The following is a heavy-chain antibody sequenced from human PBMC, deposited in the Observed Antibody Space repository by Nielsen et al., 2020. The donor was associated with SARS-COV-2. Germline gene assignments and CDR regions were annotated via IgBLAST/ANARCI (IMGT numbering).Heavy chain of an antibody. CDR1: GFTFSSYG. Sequence: GGSLRLSCAASGFTFSSYGMHWVRQAPGKGLEWVAVISYDGSNKYYADSVKGRFTISRDNSKNTLYLQMNSLRAEDTAVYYCAKAMRGDFLEWLLPSFDYWGQGTLVTVSS. CDR2: ISYDGSNK. D-gene: IGHD3-3*01. J-gene: IGHJ4*02. CDR3: AKAMRGDFLEWLLPSFDY. V-gene: IGHV3-30*18.